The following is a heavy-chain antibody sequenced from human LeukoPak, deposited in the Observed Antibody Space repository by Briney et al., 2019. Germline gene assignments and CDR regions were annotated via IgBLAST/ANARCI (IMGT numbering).Heavy chain of an antibody. CDR3: AKAEYYDFWSGSYYFDY. J-gene: IGHJ4*02. CDR1: GSTFSSYA. D-gene: IGHD3-3*01. V-gene: IGHV3-23*01. Sequence: PGGSLRLSCAASGSTFSSYAMSWVRQAPGKGLEWVSAISGSGGSTYYADSVKGRFTISRDNSKNTLYLQMNSLRAEDTAVYYCAKAEYYDFWSGSYYFDYWGQGTLVTVSS. CDR2: ISGSGGST.